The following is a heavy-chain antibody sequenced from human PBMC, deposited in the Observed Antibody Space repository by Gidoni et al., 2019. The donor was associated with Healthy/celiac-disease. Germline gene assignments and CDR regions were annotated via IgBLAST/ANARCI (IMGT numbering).Heavy chain of an antibody. CDR2: IYPGDSDT. J-gene: IGHJ5*02. D-gene: IGHD3-22*01. CDR3: ARGKKYYYDSSGYPPFDP. V-gene: IGHV5-51*01. Sequence: EVQLVQSGAEVKKPGESLKISCKGSGYSFTSYWLGWVRQMPGKGLAWMGIIYPGDSDTRYSPSFQGQVTISADKSISTAYLQWSSLKASDTAMYYCARGKKYYYDSSGYPPFDPWGQGTLVTVSS. CDR1: GYSFTSYW.